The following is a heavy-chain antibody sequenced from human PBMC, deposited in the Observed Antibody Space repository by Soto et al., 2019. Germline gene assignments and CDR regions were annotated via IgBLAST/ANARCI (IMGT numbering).Heavy chain of an antibody. CDR3: AKDPSPEYFDY. CDR2: ISYDGSNK. J-gene: IGHJ4*02. V-gene: IGHV3-30*18. Sequence: QVQLVESGGGVVQPGRSLRLSCAASGFTFSSYGMHWVRQAPGKGLEWVAVISYDGSNKYYADSVKGRFTISRDNSKNTLYLQMNSLRAEDTAVYYCAKDPSPEYFDYWGQGTLVTVSS. CDR1: GFTFSSYG.